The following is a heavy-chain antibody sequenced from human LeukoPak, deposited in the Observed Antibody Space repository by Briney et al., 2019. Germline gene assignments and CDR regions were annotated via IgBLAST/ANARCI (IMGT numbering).Heavy chain of an antibody. CDR1: GFTVSSDY. CDR2: IYSGGST. V-gene: IGHV3-66*01. J-gene: IGHJ4*02. Sequence: GGSLRFSCAASGFTVSSDYRSWVRQAPGKGLEWVSVIYSGGSTYYADSVKGRFTISRDNSKNTLYLQMNSLRAEDTAVYYCARVSSGWYVRYWGQGTLVTVSS. D-gene: IGHD6-19*01. CDR3: ARVSSGWYVRY.